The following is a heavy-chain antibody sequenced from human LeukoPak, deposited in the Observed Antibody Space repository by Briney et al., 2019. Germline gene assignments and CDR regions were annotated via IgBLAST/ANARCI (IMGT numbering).Heavy chain of an antibody. CDR2: ISSSSSYI. V-gene: IGHV3-21*01. D-gene: IGHD6-13*01. CDR3: ARDEIRVFNYGMDV. J-gene: IGHJ6*02. CDR1: GFTFSSYS. Sequence: GGSLRLSCAASGFTFSSYSMNWVRQAPGKGLEWVSSISSSSSYIYYADPVKGRFTISRDNAKNSLYLQMNSLRAEDTAVYYCARDEIRVFNYGMDVWGQGTTVTVSS.